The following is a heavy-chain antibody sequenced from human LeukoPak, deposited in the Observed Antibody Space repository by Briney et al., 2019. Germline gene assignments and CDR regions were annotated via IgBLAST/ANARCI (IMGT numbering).Heavy chain of an antibody. V-gene: IGHV4-34*01. CDR2: INHSGST. CDR3: ARGDLKSGSN. CDR1: GGSFSGYY. D-gene: IGHD3-3*01. Sequence: SVTLSLTCAVYGGSFSGYYWSWIRHPPGKGLEWIGEINHSGSTNYYPSLKSRVTISVDTSKNQFSLKLSSVTAADTAVYYCARGDLKSGSNWGQGTLVTVSS. J-gene: IGHJ4*02.